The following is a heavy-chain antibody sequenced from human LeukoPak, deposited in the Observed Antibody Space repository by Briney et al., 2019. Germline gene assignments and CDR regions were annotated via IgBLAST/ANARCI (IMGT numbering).Heavy chain of an antibody. J-gene: IGHJ4*02. CDR1: GFTFRSYA. V-gene: IGHV3-23*01. CDR3: ASGHRYCSSNTCYLGDY. Sequence: GGSLRLSCAASGFTFRSYAMTWVRQSPGKGLEWVSAIIGSDGSTYYADSVKGRFTISRDNSKDTMYLQMNSLRVEDTAVYYCASGHRYCSSNTCYLGDYWGQGTLVTVSS. CDR2: IIGSDGST. D-gene: IGHD2-2*01.